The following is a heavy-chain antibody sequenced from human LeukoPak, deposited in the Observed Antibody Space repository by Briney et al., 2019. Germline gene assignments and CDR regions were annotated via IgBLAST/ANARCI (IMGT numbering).Heavy chain of an antibody. D-gene: IGHD5-12*01. Sequence: SETLSLTCTVSGGSISSYYWSWIRQPPGKGLEWIGYIYYSGSTNYNPSPKSRVTISVDTSKNQFSLKLSSVTAADTAVYYCAREREYSGYDYYYYYYMDVWGKGTTVTVSS. V-gene: IGHV4-59*01. CDR3: AREREYSGYDYYYYYYMDV. CDR1: GGSISSYY. J-gene: IGHJ6*03. CDR2: IYYSGST.